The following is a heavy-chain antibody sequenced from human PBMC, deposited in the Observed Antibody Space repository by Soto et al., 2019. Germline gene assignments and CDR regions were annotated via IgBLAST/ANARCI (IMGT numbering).Heavy chain of an antibody. Sequence: PSETLSLTCTVSGGSVNSDNFYWSWLRQPPGKGLEWIGSIYHGGSTYYNPSLNSRVTLSIDMTNNHVSLILNSVTAADTAVYYCARVGPWVPYYYDSSPYTFEDWFDPWGQGTLVTVSS. CDR1: GGSVNSDNFY. CDR3: ARVGPWVPYYYDSSPYTFEDWFDP. D-gene: IGHD3-22*01. J-gene: IGHJ5*02. CDR2: IYHGGST. V-gene: IGHV4-39*02.